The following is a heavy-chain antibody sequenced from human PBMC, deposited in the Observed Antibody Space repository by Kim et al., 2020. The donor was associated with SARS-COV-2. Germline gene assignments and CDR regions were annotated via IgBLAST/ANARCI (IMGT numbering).Heavy chain of an antibody. Sequence: ETLSLTCTVSGGSISSSSYYWGWIRQPPGKGLEWIGSIYYSGRTYYNPSLKSRVTISVDTSKNQFSLKLSSVTAADTAVYYCARHRPSNYYARSGDWFDPWGQGTLVTVSS. D-gene: IGHD3-22*01. V-gene: IGHV4-39*01. CDR3: ARHRPSNYYARSGDWFDP. CDR1: GGSISSSSYY. J-gene: IGHJ5*02. CDR2: IYYSGRT.